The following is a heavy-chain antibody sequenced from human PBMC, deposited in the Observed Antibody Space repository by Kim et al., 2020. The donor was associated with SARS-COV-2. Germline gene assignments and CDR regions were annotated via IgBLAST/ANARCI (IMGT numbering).Heavy chain of an antibody. V-gene: IGHV3-7*01. J-gene: IGHJ4*02. Sequence: GGSLRLSCAASGFTFSSYWMSWVRQAPGKGLEWVANIKQDGSEKYYVDSVKGRFTISRDNAKNSLYLQMNSLRAEDTAVYYCARDLRGIAAAGYYFDYWGQGTLVTVSS. CDR2: IKQDGSEK. CDR3: ARDLRGIAAAGYYFDY. CDR1: GFTFSSYW. D-gene: IGHD6-13*01.